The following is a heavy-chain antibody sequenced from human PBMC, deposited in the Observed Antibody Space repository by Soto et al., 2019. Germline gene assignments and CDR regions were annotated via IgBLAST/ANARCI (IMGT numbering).Heavy chain of an antibody. V-gene: IGHV4-59*01. D-gene: IGHD1-7*01. CDR3: ARETGENWTYEAH. CDR1: GGSISSYY. Sequence: PSETLSLTCTVSGGSISSYYWSWIRQPPGKGLEWIGYIYYSGSTNYNPSLKSRVTISVDTSKNQFSLKLSSVTAADTAIYYCARETGENWTYEAHWGPGTLVTVSS. CDR2: IYYSGST. J-gene: IGHJ1*01.